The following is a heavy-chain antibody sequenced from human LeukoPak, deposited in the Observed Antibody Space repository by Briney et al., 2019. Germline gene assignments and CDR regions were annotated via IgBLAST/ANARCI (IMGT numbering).Heavy chain of an antibody. CDR3: ARVADYDFWSGYEYYFDY. CDR2: IKQEGSEK. D-gene: IGHD3-3*01. V-gene: IGHV3-7*05. J-gene: IGHJ4*02. CDR1: GFTFTKYW. Sequence: PGGSLRLSCEASGFTFTKYWMSWVRQAPGKGLEWVANIKQEGSEKYYVDFVKGRFTISRDNAKNSLYLQMNSLRADDTAVYYCARVADYDFWSGYEYYFDYWGQGTLVTVSS.